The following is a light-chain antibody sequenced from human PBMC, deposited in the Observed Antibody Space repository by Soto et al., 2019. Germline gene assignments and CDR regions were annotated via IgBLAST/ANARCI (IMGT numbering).Light chain of an antibody. V-gene: IGKV3-11*01. CDR1: QSVGTY. CDR3: QQRSNWLT. Sequence: EIVLTQSPATLSLSPGERATLSCRASQSVGTYLAWYQQRPGQAPRLLIYDTSNRATGVPARFSGSGSGTDFPLTINGLEPEDFAVYYCQQRSNWLTFGGGTKVEIK. J-gene: IGKJ4*01. CDR2: DTS.